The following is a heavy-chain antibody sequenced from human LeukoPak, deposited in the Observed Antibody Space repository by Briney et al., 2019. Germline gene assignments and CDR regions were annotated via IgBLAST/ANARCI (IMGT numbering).Heavy chain of an antibody. J-gene: IGHJ6*03. CDR1: GGTFSSYA. Sequence: SVKVSCKASGGTFSSYAISWVRQAPGQGLEWMGGIIPIFGTANYAQKFQGRVTITTHESTSTAYMELSSLRSEDTAVYYCARARLLWFGDHLPKLPYYYYYMDVWGKGTTVTVSS. CDR2: IIPIFGTA. V-gene: IGHV1-69*05. D-gene: IGHD3-10*01. CDR3: ARARLLWFGDHLPKLPYYYYYMDV.